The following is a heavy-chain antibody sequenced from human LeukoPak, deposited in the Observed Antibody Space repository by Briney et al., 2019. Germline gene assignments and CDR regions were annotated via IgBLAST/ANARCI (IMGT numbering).Heavy chain of an antibody. CDR1: GDTFISHG. D-gene: IGHD6-13*01. Sequence: GASVKVSFKASGDTFISHGISWVRQAPGQGLEWMGWFSAYSGDANYAQKFQGRVTMTTDTSTSTAYMELRSLRSDDTAVYYCASEVSSSLDYWGQGTLVTVSS. CDR2: FSAYSGDA. V-gene: IGHV1-18*01. CDR3: ASEVSSSLDY. J-gene: IGHJ4*02.